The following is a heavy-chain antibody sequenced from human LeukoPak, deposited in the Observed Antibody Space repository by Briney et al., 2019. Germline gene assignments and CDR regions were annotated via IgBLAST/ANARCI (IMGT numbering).Heavy chain of an antibody. CDR2: INPSGGST. CDR1: GYTFTSYY. V-gene: IGHV1-46*01. J-gene: IGHJ4*02. Sequence: ASVKVSCKASGYTFTSYYMHWVRQAPGQGLEWMGIINPSGGSTSYAQKFQGRVTMTRDTSTSTVYMELGSLRSEDTAVYYCASARGNWNSIDYWGQGTLVTVSS. CDR3: ASARGNWNSIDY. D-gene: IGHD1-7*01.